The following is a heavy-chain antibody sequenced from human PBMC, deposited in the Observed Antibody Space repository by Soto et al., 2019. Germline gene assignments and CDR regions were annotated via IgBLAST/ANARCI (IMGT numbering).Heavy chain of an antibody. J-gene: IGHJ4*02. CDR2: ISAHNGNT. V-gene: IGHV1-18*01. CDR3: ARGRYGDY. CDR1: GYAFTTYG. D-gene: IGHD1-1*01. Sequence: QVHLVQSGAEVKKPGASVKVSCKGSGYAFTTYGITWVRQAPGQGLEWMGWISAHNGNTNYAQKLQGRVTVTRDTSTRTTYMYLSSLRSDDATVYYWARGRYGDYSGQGALVTVS.